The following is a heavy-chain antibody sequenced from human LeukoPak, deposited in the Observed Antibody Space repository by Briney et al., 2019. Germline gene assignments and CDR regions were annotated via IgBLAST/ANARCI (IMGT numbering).Heavy chain of an antibody. Sequence: SETLSLTCAVSGYPISSGYYWGWIRQPPGKGLEWIGSIYHSGSTYYNPSLKSRVTISVDTSKNQFSLKLSPVTAADTAVYYCASLGITMVRGVIIEGGLFDYWGQGTLVTVSS. D-gene: IGHD3-10*01. CDR1: GYPISSGYY. CDR3: ASLGITMVRGVIIEGGLFDY. J-gene: IGHJ4*02. CDR2: IYHSGST. V-gene: IGHV4-38-2*01.